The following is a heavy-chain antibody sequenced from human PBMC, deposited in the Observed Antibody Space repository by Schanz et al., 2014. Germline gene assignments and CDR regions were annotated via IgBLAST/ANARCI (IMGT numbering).Heavy chain of an antibody. D-gene: IGHD1-26*01. CDR3: ARGSPLHSIAGATTNWFDT. Sequence: QVQLVQSGAEVKKPGASVKVSCKASGYTFIGNYMRWVRQAPGQGLEWMGWFSPNSGGTNYAQKFQGRVNMTRDTSISTVYMELSRLRSDITAVYYCARGSPLHSIAGATTNWFDTWGQGTLVTVSS. J-gene: IGHJ5*02. CDR2: FSPNSGGT. V-gene: IGHV1-2*02. CDR1: GYTFIGNY.